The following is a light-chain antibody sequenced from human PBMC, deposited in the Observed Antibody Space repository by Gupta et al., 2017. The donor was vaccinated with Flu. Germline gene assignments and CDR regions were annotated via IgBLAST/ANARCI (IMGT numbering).Light chain of an antibody. J-gene: IGKJ1*01. CDR3: QQENNWPQT. Sequence: PATRSVSPGERATLSCRASQSVSSNLAWYQQKPGQAPRLLIYGASTRATGIPARFSGSASGTEFTLTISSLQSEDFAVYYCQQENNWPQTFGQGTKVEIK. V-gene: IGKV3-15*01. CDR2: GAS. CDR1: QSVSSN.